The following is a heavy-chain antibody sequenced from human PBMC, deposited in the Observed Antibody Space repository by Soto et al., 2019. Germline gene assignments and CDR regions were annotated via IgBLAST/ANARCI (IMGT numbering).Heavy chain of an antibody. CDR3: ARIGGYHGPLDY. Sequence: KTSETLSLTCSVSGVSISSYFRSWIRQAPGRGLEWIGYTYHRGSTNYSPSLKSRVAISLDTSENQFSLKVNSVTAADTAVYYCARIGGYHGPLDYWGQGTPVTVSS. CDR2: TYHRGST. CDR1: GVSISSYF. D-gene: IGHD6-25*01. J-gene: IGHJ4*02. V-gene: IGHV4-59*01.